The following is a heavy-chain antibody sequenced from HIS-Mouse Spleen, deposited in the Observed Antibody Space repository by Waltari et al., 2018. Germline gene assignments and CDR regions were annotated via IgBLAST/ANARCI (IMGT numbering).Heavy chain of an antibody. D-gene: IGHD6-13*01. CDR3: AREIPYSSSWYDWYFDL. J-gene: IGHJ2*01. CDR2: IYYSGST. CDR1: GGCIRRSSYH. Sequence: QLQLQESGPGLVKPSETLSLPCTVFGGCIRRSSYHRGSIRPPPGKGLDWIGIIYYSGSTYYNPSLKSRVTISVDTSKNQFSLKLSSVTAADTAVYYCAREIPYSSSWYDWYFDLWGRGTLVTVSS. V-gene: IGHV4-39*07.